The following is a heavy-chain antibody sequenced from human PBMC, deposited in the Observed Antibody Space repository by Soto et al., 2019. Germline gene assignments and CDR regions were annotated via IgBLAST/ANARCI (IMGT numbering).Heavy chain of an antibody. J-gene: IGHJ6*02. CDR1: GFTFSNSD. Sequence: QVQLVESGGGVVQPGGSLRLSCAGSGFTFSNSDMHWVRQAPGKGLEWVAVLAYDGSEKYYADSVKGRFTISRDNSKNTLYLQMNSLRVEDTAVYYCVRFFDYYGMDVWGQGTTVTVSS. V-gene: IGHV3-30*03. CDR2: LAYDGSEK. D-gene: IGHD3-3*01. CDR3: VRFFDYYGMDV.